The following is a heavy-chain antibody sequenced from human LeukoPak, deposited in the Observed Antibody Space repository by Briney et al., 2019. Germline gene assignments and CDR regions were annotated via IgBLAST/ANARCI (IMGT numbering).Heavy chain of an antibody. CDR1: GGSISSYY. V-gene: IGHV4-59*08. Sequence: SETLSLTCTVSGGSISSYYWSWIRQPSGKGLEWIGYIYYSGSTNYNPSLKSRVTISVDTSKNQFSLKLSSVTAADTAVYYCARHGTVAGIAMFDYWGQGTLVTVSS. CDR3: ARHGTVAGIAMFDY. CDR2: IYYSGST. D-gene: IGHD6-19*01. J-gene: IGHJ4*02.